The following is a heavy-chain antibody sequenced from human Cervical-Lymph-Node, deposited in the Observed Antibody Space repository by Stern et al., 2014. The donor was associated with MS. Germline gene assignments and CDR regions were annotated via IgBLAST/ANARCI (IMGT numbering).Heavy chain of an antibody. J-gene: IGHJ4*02. CDR3: TTDWYNGNWPFDY. D-gene: IGHD1-26*01. V-gene: IGHV3-15*01. CDR1: GITLSDAW. CDR2: IKRQTEGAIT. Sequence: VQLVESGGGLVKPGGSVRLSCGVSGITLSDAWMTWVRQAPGKGLEWVGRIKRQTEGAITDYAAPVKGRFTISRDDSKNTLFLHMNSLKTEDTAVYYCTTDWYNGNWPFDYWGQGTLVTVSS.